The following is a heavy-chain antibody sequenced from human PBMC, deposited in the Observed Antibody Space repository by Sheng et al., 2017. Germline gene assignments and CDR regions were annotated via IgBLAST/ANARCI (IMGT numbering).Heavy chain of an antibody. CDR1: STFSSYT. V-gene: IGHV1-69*02. CDR3: ARLYCSSTSCQDY. Sequence: QVQLVQSGAEGEEAWVLGEGLLQGFWSTFSSYTISWVRQAPGQGLEWMGRIHPXPGIANYXQKFQGRVTITADKSTSTAYMELSSLRSEDTAVYYCARLYCSSTSCQDYWG. J-gene: IGHJ4*01. CDR2: IHPXPGIA. D-gene: IGHD2-2*01.